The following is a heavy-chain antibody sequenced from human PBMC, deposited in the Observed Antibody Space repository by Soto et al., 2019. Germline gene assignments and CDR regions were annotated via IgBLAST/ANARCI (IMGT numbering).Heavy chain of an antibody. CDR3: AADRRWELL. CDR1: GFTFSSYE. D-gene: IGHD1-26*01. CDR2: ISSDGATI. V-gene: IGHV3-48*03. J-gene: IGHJ4*02. Sequence: AVGSLRLSCVASGFTFSSYEMNWVRQAPGKGLEWVSFISSDGATIYYADSVKGRFTISRDNAKNSLFLQMNSLKADDTSVYYCAADRRWELLWGQGTLVTVSS.